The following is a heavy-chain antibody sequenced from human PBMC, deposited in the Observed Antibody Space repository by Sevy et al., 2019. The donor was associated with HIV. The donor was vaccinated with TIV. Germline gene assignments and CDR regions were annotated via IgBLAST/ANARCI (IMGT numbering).Heavy chain of an antibody. J-gene: IGHJ5*02. CDR2: INSDGSST. V-gene: IGHV3-74*01. CDR3: ARERYCSSTGCYTRWFDP. CDR1: GFTFSSYW. D-gene: IGHD2-2*02. Sequence: GGSLRLSCAASGFTFSSYWMHWVRQAPGKGLVWVSRINSDGSSTSYADSVKGRFTISRDNAKNTLYLQMNSLRAEDTAVYYCARERYCSSTGCYTRWFDPWGQGTLVTVSS.